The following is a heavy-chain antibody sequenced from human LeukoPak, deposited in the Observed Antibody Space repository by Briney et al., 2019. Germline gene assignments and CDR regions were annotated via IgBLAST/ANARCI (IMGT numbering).Heavy chain of an antibody. CDR2: IRYDGSNK. D-gene: IGHD6-19*01. Sequence: GGSLRLSCAASGFTFSSIGMHWVRQAPGKGLEWLAFIRYDGSNKYYADSVKGRFTISRDNSKNTLYLQMNSLRAEDTAVYYCARSSGTDSGWWYWFDPWGQGTLVTVSS. CDR1: GFTFSSIG. V-gene: IGHV3-30*02. J-gene: IGHJ5*02. CDR3: ARSSGTDSGWWYWFDP.